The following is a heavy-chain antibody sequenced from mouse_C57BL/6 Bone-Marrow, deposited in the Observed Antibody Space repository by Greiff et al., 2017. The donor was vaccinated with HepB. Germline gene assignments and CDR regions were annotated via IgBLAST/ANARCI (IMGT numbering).Heavy chain of an antibody. CDR2: IRSKSNNYAT. CDR3: VRHDYYGSSWGFAY. Sequence: DVQLVESGGGLVQPKGSLKLSCAASGFSFNTYAMNWVRQAPGKGLEWVARIRSKSNNYATYYADSVKDRFTISRDDSESMLYLQMNNLKTEDTAMYYCVRHDYYGSSWGFAYWGQGTLVTVSA. J-gene: IGHJ3*01. V-gene: IGHV10-1*01. D-gene: IGHD1-1*01. CDR1: GFSFNTYA.